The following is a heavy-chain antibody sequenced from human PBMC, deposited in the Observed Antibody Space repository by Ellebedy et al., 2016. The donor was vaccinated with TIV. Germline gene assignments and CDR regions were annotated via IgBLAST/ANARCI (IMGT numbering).Heavy chain of an antibody. D-gene: IGHD3-10*01. CDR2: IYSGGST. Sequence: GESLKISCAASGFTVSSNYMSWVRQAPGKGLEWVSVIYSGGSTYYADSVKGRFTISRDNSKNTLYLQMNSLRAEDTAVYYCAKADITMVRGVIALHWGQGTLVTVSS. J-gene: IGHJ4*02. V-gene: IGHV3-53*01. CDR1: GFTVSSNY. CDR3: AKADITMVRGVIALH.